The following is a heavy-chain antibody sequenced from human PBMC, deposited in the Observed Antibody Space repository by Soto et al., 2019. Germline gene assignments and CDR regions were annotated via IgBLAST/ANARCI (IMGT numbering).Heavy chain of an antibody. D-gene: IGHD2-15*01. Sequence: GGSLRLSCAASGFTFSSYAMHWVRQAPGKGLEWVAVISYDGSNKYYADSVKGRFTISRDNSKNTLYLQMNSLRAEDTAVYYCARASGYYYYGMVVWGQGTTVTVSS. CDR3: ARASGYYYYGMVV. CDR2: ISYDGSNK. CDR1: GFTFSSYA. J-gene: IGHJ6*02. V-gene: IGHV3-30-3*01.